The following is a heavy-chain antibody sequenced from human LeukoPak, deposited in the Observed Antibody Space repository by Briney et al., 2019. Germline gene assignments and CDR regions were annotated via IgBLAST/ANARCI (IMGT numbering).Heavy chain of an antibody. CDR2: INPNSGGT. V-gene: IGHV1-2*02. D-gene: IGHD2-15*01. J-gene: IGHJ4*02. Sequence: ASVKVSCKASGYTFTGYYMHWVRQAPGQGLEWMGWINPNSGGTNYAQKFQGRVTMTRDTSISTAYMELSRLRPDDTAVYYCASRTLTYCSGGSCPDYWGQGTLVTVSS. CDR1: GYTFTGYY. CDR3: ASRTLTYCSGGSCPDY.